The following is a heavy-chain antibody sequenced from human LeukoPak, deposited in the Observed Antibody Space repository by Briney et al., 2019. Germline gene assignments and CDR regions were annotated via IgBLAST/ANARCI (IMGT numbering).Heavy chain of an antibody. J-gene: IGHJ3*02. CDR1: GFSLRNHG. V-gene: IGHV3-33*08. D-gene: IGHD3-22*01. CDR3: ARDRTYYYDSSGHDAFDI. CDR2: IWYDGSNK. Sequence: PGGSLRLSCAASGFSLRNHGMHWVRQAPGKGLEWVAVIWYDGSNKYYADSVKGRFTISRDNSKNTLYLQMNSLRAEDTAVYYCARDRTYYYDSSGHDAFDIWGQGTMVTVSS.